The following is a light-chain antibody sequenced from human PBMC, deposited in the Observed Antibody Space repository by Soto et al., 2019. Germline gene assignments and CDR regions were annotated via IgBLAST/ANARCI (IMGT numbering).Light chain of an antibody. Sequence: IQLTQSPSSLSASIVDRVTITCRASQDISIYLAWYQQKSGEAPTLLIYGASTLQSRVPSRFSGSRSGTDLNLNIRGLQPEDFATYYCQQLNSFVLTFGRGNKVEMK. CDR2: GAS. CDR3: QQLNSFVLT. V-gene: IGKV1-9*01. CDR1: QDISIY. J-gene: IGKJ4*01.